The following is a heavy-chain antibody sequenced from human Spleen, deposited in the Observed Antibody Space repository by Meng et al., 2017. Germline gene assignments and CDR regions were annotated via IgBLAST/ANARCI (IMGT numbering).Heavy chain of an antibody. CDR2: INHSGST. CDR3: ARGPTTMAHDFDY. J-gene: IGHJ4*02. D-gene: IGHD4-11*01. CDR1: GGSFSDYY. V-gene: IGHV4-34*01. Sequence: QGPLQPWVSGLLKPSGTLSLTCVVSGGSFSDYYWSWIRQPPGKGLEWIGEINHSGSTNYNPSLESRATISVDTSQNNLSLKLSSVTAADSAVYYCARGPTTMAHDFDYWGQGTLVTVSS.